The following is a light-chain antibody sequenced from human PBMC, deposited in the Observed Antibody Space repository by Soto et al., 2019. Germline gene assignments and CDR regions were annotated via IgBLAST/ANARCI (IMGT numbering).Light chain of an antibody. J-gene: IGKJ1*01. CDR2: GAS. CDR3: QHYGSSPWT. CDR1: QSVSSSY. Sequence: EIVLTQSPGTLSLSPGERATLSCRASQSVSSSYLAWYQQKPGQAPRPLIYGASSRAIGIPDRFSGSGSGTDFTLTISRLEPEDFSLYYCQHYGSSPWTFGQGTKVEIK. V-gene: IGKV3-20*01.